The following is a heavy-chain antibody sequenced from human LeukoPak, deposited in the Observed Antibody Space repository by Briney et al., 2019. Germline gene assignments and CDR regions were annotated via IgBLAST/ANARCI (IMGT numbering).Heavy chain of an antibody. J-gene: IGHJ4*02. Sequence: GGSLRLSCAASGFTFDDYAMHWVRQAPGKGLEWVSGISWNSGSIGYADSVKGRFTISRDNAKNSLYLQMNSLRAEDTALYYCAKDTGIAVAGTNFDYWGQGTLVTVS. V-gene: IGHV3-9*01. CDR1: GFTFDDYA. CDR2: ISWNSGSI. D-gene: IGHD6-19*01. CDR3: AKDTGIAVAGTNFDY.